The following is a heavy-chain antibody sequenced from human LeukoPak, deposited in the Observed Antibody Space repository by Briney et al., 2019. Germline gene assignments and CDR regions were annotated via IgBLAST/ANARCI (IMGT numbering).Heavy chain of an antibody. CDR3: AKDTRNIVVVEAAPFDY. CDR2: ISYDGSNE. D-gene: IGHD2-15*01. CDR1: GFTFSSYV. V-gene: IGHV3-30*04. J-gene: IGHJ4*02. Sequence: GGSLRLSCAASGFTFSSYVMHWVRQAPGKGLEWVAIISYDGSNEYYADSVKGRFTISRDNSKNTLYLQMNSLRAEDTAVYYCAKDTRNIVVVEAAPFDYWGQGTLVAVSS.